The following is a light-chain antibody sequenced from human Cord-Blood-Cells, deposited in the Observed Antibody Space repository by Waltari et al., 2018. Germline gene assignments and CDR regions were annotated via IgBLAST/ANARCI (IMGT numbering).Light chain of an antibody. CDR2: YDS. CDR3: QVWDSSSDHPVV. Sequence: SYVLTQPPSVSVAPGKTARITCGGNNIGSKSVHWCQQKPGQAPVLVIYYDSDRPSGIPERFSGSNSGNTATLTISRVEAGDEADYYCQVWDSSSDHPVVFGGGTKLTVL. CDR1: NIGSKS. J-gene: IGLJ2*01. V-gene: IGLV3-21*04.